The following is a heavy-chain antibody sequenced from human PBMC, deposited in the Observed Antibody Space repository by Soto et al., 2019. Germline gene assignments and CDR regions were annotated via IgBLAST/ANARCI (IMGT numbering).Heavy chain of an antibody. J-gene: IGHJ4*02. CDR3: VRTREGVYYDSSGYYYWFDY. V-gene: IGHV1-69*06. Sequence: QVQLVQSGAEVKKPGSSVKVSCKASGGTFSSYAISWVRQAPGQGLEWMGGIIPIFGTANYAQKFQGRVTITADKSTSTAYMELSSLRSEDTAVYYCVRTREGVYYDSSGYYYWFDYWGQGTLVTVSS. CDR2: IIPIFGTA. D-gene: IGHD3-22*01. CDR1: GGTFSSYA.